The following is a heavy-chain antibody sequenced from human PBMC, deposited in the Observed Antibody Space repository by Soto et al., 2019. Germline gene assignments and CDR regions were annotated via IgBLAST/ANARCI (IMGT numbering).Heavy chain of an antibody. J-gene: IGHJ6*03. V-gene: IGHV3-66*01. CDR1: GFTVSSNY. CDR3: ARDKHETNDPDDYGDHNDHYYYYYMDV. CDR2: IYSGGST. Sequence: GGSLRLSCAASGFTVSSNYMSWVRQAPGKGLEWVSVIYSGGSTYYADSVKGRFTISRDNSKNTLYLQMNSLRAEDTAVYYCARDKHETNDPDDYGDHNDHYYYYYMDVWGKGTTVTVSS. D-gene: IGHD4-17*01.